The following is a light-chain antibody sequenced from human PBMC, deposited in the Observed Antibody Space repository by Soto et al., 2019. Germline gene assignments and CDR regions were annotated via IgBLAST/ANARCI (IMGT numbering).Light chain of an antibody. V-gene: IGLV4-69*01. J-gene: IGLJ1*01. CDR1: SGHSSYA. CDR2: IKSDGSH. CDR3: QTWGTGVGV. Sequence: QSVLTQSPSASASLGASVKLTCTLSSGHSSYAIAWHQQQPEKGPRYLMKIKSDGSHSKGDGIPDRFSGSSSGAERYLTISSLQSEYEADYYCQTWGTGVGVFGTGTKLTV.